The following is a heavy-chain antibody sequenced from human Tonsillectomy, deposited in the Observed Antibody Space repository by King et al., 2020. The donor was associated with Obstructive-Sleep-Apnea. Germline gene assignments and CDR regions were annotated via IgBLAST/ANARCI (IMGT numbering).Heavy chain of an antibody. CDR2: ISSSSCYT. D-gene: IGHD6-6*01. CDR3: ARGRNRGSSSYDY. Sequence: VQLVESGGGLVKPGGSLRLSCAASGFTFSDYYMSWIRQAPGKGLEWVSYISSSSCYTNYADSVKGRFTISRDNAKNSLYLQMNSLRAEDTALYYCARGRNRGSSSYDYWGQGTLVTVSS. J-gene: IGHJ4*02. CDR1: GFTFSDYY. V-gene: IGHV3-11*06.